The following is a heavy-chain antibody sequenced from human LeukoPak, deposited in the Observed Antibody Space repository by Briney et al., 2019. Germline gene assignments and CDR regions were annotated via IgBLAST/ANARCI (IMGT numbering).Heavy chain of an antibody. V-gene: IGHV4-4*09. CDR1: GAPISRFY. D-gene: IGHD6-19*01. J-gene: IGHJ4*02. Sequence: SETLSLTCTASGAPISRFYWGWVRQPPGKGLGWIGNIYNGVPTFFNPSLHSRVTLSVDTSKTQFSLQLASVTAADTAVYYCVQTTGWPGFDYWGQGILVTVSS. CDR3: VQTTGWPGFDY. CDR2: IYNGVPT.